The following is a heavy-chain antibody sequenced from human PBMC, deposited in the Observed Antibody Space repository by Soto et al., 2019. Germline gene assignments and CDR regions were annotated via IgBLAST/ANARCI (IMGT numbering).Heavy chain of an antibody. V-gene: IGHV1-69*13. CDR1: GDTFSSHA. CDR2: IIPIYGTT. CDR3: ARDLGGCSAGSCRYNWFDP. Sequence: SVKVSCKTSGDTFSSHAISWVREAPGQGLEWMGGIIPIYGTTNYAQNFQDRVTITADASTSTAYMELSSLRSDDTAVYYCARDLGGCSAGSCRYNWFDPWGQGTLVTVSS. J-gene: IGHJ5*02. D-gene: IGHD2-15*01.